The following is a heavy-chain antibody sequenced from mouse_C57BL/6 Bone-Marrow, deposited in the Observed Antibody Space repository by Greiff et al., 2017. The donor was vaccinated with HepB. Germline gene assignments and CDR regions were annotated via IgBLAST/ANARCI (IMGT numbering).Heavy chain of an antibody. V-gene: IGHV5-9*01. Sequence: VESGGGLVKPGGSLKLSCAASGFTFSSYTMSWVRQTPEKRLVWVATISGGGGNTYYPDSVKGRVTISRDNAKNTLYLQMSSLRSEDTALYYWASPYYYGSSYGAMDYWGQGTSVTVSS. CDR3: ASPYYYGSSYGAMDY. J-gene: IGHJ4*01. CDR1: GFTFSSYT. CDR2: ISGGGGNT. D-gene: IGHD1-1*01.